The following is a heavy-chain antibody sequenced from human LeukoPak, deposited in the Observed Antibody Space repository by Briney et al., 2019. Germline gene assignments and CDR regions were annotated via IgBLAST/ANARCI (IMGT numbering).Heavy chain of an antibody. Sequence: GESLQISCKGSGYSFTSYWIGWVRQLPGRGLEWMGIIYPGDSDTRYSPSFQGQVTISADKSISTAYLQWSSLKASDTAMYYCATRGDYGDYDGNFDYWGQGTLVTVSS. D-gene: IGHD4-17*01. CDR2: IYPGDSDT. CDR1: GYSFTSYW. V-gene: IGHV5-51*01. CDR3: ATRGDYGDYDGNFDY. J-gene: IGHJ4*02.